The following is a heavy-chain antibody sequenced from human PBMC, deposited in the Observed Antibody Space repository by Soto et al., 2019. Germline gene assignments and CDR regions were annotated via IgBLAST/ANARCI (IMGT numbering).Heavy chain of an antibody. D-gene: IGHD3-10*01. CDR3: ARGRGGPTLDS. J-gene: IGHJ4*02. CDR1: GFNFRGYG. CDR2: ISADGGTT. Sequence: EVQLEESGGGLVKGGGSLRLACAASGFNFRGYGMHWVRQAPGKGLEYVAAISADGGTTWHADSVKDRFIISRDNSKTTVYLQMRSLRTDDMAVYFCARGRGGPTLDSWGQGTLVIVSS. V-gene: IGHV3-64*07.